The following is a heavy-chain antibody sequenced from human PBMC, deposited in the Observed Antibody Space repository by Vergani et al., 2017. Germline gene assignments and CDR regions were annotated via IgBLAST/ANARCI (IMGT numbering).Heavy chain of an antibody. D-gene: IGHD3-10*01. CDR1: GFTFSSYE. Sequence: EVQLVESGGGLVQPGGSLRLSCAASGFTFSSYELNWFRQAPGKGLDWVSYISSSGSTIYYADSLKGRFTISRDNAKNSLYLQMNSLRAEDTAVYYCARDRGPMVRGPKYYYGMDVWGQGP. V-gene: IGHV3-48*03. J-gene: IGHJ6*02. CDR2: ISSSGSTI. CDR3: ARDRGPMVRGPKYYYGMDV.